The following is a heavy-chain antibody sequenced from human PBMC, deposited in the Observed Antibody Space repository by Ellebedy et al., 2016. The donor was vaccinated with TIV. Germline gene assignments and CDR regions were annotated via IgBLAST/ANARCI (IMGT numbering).Heavy chain of an antibody. J-gene: IGHJ4*02. CDR1: GFTFGDYA. CDR2: IRSKAYGGTT. D-gene: IGHD2-2*01. V-gene: IGHV3-49*03. CDR3: ARGAYQLLRYFDH. Sequence: GGSLRLSXTTSGFTFGDYAMTWFRQAPGKGLEWVSFIRSKAYGGTTENAASVRGRFTISRDDSKNITYLQMDSLKAEDSGMYFCARGAYQLLRYFDHWGQGTLVTVSS.